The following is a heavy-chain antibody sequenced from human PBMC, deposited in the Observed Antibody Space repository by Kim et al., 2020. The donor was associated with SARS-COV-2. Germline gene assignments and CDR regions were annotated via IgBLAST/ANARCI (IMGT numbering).Heavy chain of an antibody. Sequence: GSDKYYVDSVKGRFTISRDNAKKILFLQMDSLRAEDTAVYYCARGRGLDTWGQGTLVTVSS. V-gene: IGHV3-7*04. CDR3: ARGRGLDT. CDR2: GSDK. D-gene: IGHD3-10*01. J-gene: IGHJ5*02.